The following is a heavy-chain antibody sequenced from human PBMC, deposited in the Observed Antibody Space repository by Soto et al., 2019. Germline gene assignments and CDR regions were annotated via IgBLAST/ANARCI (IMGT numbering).Heavy chain of an antibody. V-gene: IGHV4-31*03. D-gene: IGHD2-15*01. CDR1: GSSISSGSYY. CDR3: ARDYRAVVA. J-gene: IGHJ4*02. Sequence: QVQLQESGPGLVKPSQTLSLTCTVSGSSISSGSYYWSWIRQHPGKGLEWIGYIYHSGSTYYNPSLECRATMSLDTSKNQFSVKLSSVRAGDTAGYSCARDYRAVVAWGQGTLVTVSS. CDR2: IYHSGST.